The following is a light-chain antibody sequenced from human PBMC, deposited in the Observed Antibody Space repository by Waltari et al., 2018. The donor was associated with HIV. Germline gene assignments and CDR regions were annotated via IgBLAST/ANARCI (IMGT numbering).Light chain of an antibody. CDR1: SSNIGDHS. V-gene: IGLV1-47*01. CDR3: AAWDDSLSGWV. CDR2: RNS. Sequence: QSALTQPPSTSGTPGQTVTIPCSGSSSNIGDHSVSWYQQLPGTAPKLLIYRNSQWPAGVRDRFSGSKSGTSASLAINDLRSEDEAEYHCAAWDDSLSGWVFGGGTNLTVL. J-gene: IGLJ3*02.